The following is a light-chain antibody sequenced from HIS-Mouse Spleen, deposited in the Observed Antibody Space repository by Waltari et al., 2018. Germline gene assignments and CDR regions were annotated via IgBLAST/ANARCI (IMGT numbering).Light chain of an antibody. J-gene: IGKJ1*01. V-gene: IGKV2-30*02. CDR3: MQGTHWPRT. CDR1: QSLVHSYGNTY. Sequence: DVVMTQSPLSLPVTLGQPASISCRSSQSLVHSYGNTYLNWFQQRPGQSPRRLIYKVSNRDSGVPDRFSDSGSGTDFTLKISRVDAEDVGVYYCMQGTHWPRTFGQGTKVEIK. CDR2: KVS.